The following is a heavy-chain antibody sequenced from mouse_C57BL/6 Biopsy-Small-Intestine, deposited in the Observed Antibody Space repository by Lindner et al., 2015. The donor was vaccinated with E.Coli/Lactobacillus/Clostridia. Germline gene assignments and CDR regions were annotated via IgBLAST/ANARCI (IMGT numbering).Heavy chain of an antibody. CDR2: ISGYKGNT. D-gene: IGHD1-1*01. V-gene: IGHV1-84*02. CDR3: ARDSGYDPQNDY. Sequence: SVKVSCKASGYTFTNYGITWVRQAPGQGLEWMGWISGYKGNTNYAQNLQGRVTMTTDTSTNTAYMELKSLRSDDTAVYYCARDSGYDPQNDYWGQGTLVTVSS. J-gene: IGHJ4*01. CDR1: GYTFTNYG.